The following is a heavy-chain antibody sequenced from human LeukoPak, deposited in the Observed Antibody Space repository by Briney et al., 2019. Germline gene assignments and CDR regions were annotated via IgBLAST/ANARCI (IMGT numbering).Heavy chain of an antibody. D-gene: IGHD2-8*01. J-gene: IGHJ4*02. V-gene: IGHV1-18*01. Sequence: GATVRVSCKASGYTFTSYGISWVRQAPGQGLEWMGWISAYNGNTNYAQKLQGRVTMTTDTSTSTAYMALRILRSDDTALYYCARDQGAIDVLMVYASFDYWGQGTLVTVSS. CDR3: ARDQGAIDVLMVYASFDY. CDR2: ISAYNGNT. CDR1: GYTFTSYG.